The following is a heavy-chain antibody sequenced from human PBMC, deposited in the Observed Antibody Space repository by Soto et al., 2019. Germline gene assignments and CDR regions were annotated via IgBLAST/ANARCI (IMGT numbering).Heavy chain of an antibody. V-gene: IGHV1-69*13. CDR2: IIPIFGTA. Sequence: SVKVSCKASGGTFSSYAISWVRQAPGQGLEWMGGIIPIFGTANYAQKFQGRVTITADESTSTAYMELSSLRSEDTAMYYCARPRDGHKGKNYYGMDVWGQGTTVTVSS. CDR3: ARPRDGHKGKNYYGMDV. J-gene: IGHJ6*02. CDR1: GGTFSSYA.